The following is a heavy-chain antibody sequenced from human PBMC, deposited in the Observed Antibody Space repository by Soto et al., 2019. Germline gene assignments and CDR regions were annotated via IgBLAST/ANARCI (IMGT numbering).Heavy chain of an antibody. J-gene: IGHJ4*02. Sequence: PSETRSLTCAAHGGSHSDFQWSWIRQAPGKGLEWIGEINHNGDTNYNPSFKSRVTISIDTSKNEFSLKLTSVTAGDTSLYYCGRERGYCGATRCFPLFKYWGQGVLVTVCS. CDR1: GGSHSDFQ. CDR3: GRERGYCGATRCFPLFKY. D-gene: IGHD2-21*01. V-gene: IGHV4-34*01. CDR2: INHNGDT.